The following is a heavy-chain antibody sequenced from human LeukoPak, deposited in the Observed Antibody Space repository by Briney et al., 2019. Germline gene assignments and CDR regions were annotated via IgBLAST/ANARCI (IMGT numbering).Heavy chain of an antibody. V-gene: IGHV3-30-3*01. J-gene: IGHJ4*02. Sequence: GGSLRLSCAASGFTFSNCAMHWVRQAPGKGLEWVAVITYDATNKQYTDSVKGRFTISRDNAKNSLYLQMNSLRAEDTAVYYCARAGIARIFDYWGQGTLVTVSS. CDR2: ITYDATNK. CDR3: ARAGIARIFDY. D-gene: IGHD6-13*01. CDR1: GFTFSNCA.